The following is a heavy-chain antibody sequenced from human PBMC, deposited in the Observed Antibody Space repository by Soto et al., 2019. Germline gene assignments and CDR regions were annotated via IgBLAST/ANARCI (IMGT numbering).Heavy chain of an antibody. CDR2: IYSGGST. D-gene: IGHD5-18*01. CDR1: GFTFSSYS. J-gene: IGHJ5*02. Sequence: GGSLRLSCAASGFTFSSYSMSWARQAPGKGLEWVSVIYSGGSTYYADSVKGRFTISRDNSKNTLYLQMNSLRAEDTAVYYCARNTRGYSTWGKGTLVTV. CDR3: ARNTRGYST. V-gene: IGHV3-66*01.